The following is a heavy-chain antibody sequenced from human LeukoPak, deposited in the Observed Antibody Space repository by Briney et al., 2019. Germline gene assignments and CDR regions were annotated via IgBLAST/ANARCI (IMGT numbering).Heavy chain of an antibody. Sequence: SETLSLTCTVSGGSISSSTYYWGWIRRPPGKGLEWIGYIYYSGSTNYNPSLKSRVTISLDTSKNQFSLKLGSVTAADTAVYYCARDLGYSDGWFDPWGQGTLVTVSS. J-gene: IGHJ5*02. CDR3: ARDLGYSDGWFDP. D-gene: IGHD1-26*01. V-gene: IGHV4-61*01. CDR1: GGSISSSTYY. CDR2: IYYSGST.